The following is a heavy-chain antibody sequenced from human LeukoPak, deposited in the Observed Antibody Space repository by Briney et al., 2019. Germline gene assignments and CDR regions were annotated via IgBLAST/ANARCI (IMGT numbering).Heavy chain of an antibody. J-gene: IGHJ5*02. D-gene: IGHD3-3*01. CDR3: ARDHYDFWSGYSGVNWFDP. CDR2: IYSGGST. CDR1: GFTVSSNY. V-gene: IGHV3-66*02. Sequence: PGGSLRLSCAASGFTVSSNYMSWVRQAPGKGLEWVSVIYSGGSTYYADSVKGQFTISRDNSKNTLYLQMNSLRAEDTAVYYCARDHYDFWSGYSGVNWFDPWGQGTLVTVSS.